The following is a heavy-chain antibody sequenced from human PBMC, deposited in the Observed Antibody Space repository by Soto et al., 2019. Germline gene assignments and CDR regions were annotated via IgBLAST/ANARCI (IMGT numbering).Heavy chain of an antibody. CDR3: AFGKFDS. CDR1: GFTFSTYS. V-gene: IGHV3-48*01. CDR2: ISSSRTTT. J-gene: IGHJ4*02. D-gene: IGHD3-10*01. Sequence: EVQLVESGGGLVQPGGSLRLSCAASGFTFSTYSMNWVRQAPGKGLEWVSYISSSRTTTYYADSVRGRFTISRDNAKNALSLQMNSLRAEDTAVYYCAFGKFDSGGQGTLFTVSS.